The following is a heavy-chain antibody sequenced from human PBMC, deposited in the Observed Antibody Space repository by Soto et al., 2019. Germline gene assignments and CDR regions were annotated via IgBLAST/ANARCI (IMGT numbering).Heavy chain of an antibody. CDR2: IYYSGST. Sequence: QVQLQESGPGLVKPSETLSLTCTVSGGSISSYYWSWIRQPPGKGLEWIGYIYYSGSTNYNPSLKRRVTLSVDTSKNQFSLKLSSVTAADTAVYYCARGIAVAGTPLDAFDIWGQGTMVTVSS. CDR1: GGSISSYY. D-gene: IGHD6-19*01. V-gene: IGHV4-59*01. J-gene: IGHJ3*02. CDR3: ARGIAVAGTPLDAFDI.